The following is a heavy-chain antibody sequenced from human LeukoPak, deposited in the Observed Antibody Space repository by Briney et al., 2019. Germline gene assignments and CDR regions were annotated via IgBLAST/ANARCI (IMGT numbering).Heavy chain of an antibody. V-gene: IGHV4-34*01. J-gene: IGHJ3*02. Sequence: SETLSLTCAVYGGSFSDFNWTWIRQPPGKGLEWIGEIGHNGSTNYNPSLKSRVTISVDTSKNQFSLKLSSVTAADTAVYYCARDTIMYSSDGDAFDIWGQGTMVTVSS. CDR1: GGSFSDFN. CDR2: IGHNGST. CDR3: ARDTIMYSSDGDAFDI. D-gene: IGHD6-25*01.